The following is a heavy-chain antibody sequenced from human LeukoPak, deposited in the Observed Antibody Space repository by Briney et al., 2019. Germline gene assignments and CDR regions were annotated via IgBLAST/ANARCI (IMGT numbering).Heavy chain of an antibody. V-gene: IGHV3-9*01. D-gene: IGHD3-10*01. J-gene: IGHJ4*02. CDR3: AKDKGQYYPYYFDY. Sequence: PGGSLRLSCAASGFIFDDYAMHWVRQAPGKGLEWVSGISWNSGNIGYADSVKGRFTISRDNAKNSLYLQMNSLRAEDTALYYCAKDKGQYYPYYFDYWGQGTLVTVSS. CDR2: ISWNSGNI. CDR1: GFIFDDYA.